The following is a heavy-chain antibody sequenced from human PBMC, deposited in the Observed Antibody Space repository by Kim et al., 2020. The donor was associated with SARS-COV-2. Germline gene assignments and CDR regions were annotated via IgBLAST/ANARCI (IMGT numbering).Heavy chain of an antibody. J-gene: IGHJ6*02. V-gene: IGHV5-10-1*01. D-gene: IGHD2-2*01. Sequence: GESLKISCKGSGYSFTSYWISWVRQMPGKGLEWMGRIDPSDSYTNYSPSFQGHVTISADKSISTAYLQWSSLKASDTAMYYCARHPMLLGYCSSTSCRLSPYGMDVWGQGTTVTVSS. CDR2: IDPSDSYT. CDR1: GYSFTSYW. CDR3: ARHPMLLGYCSSTSCRLSPYGMDV.